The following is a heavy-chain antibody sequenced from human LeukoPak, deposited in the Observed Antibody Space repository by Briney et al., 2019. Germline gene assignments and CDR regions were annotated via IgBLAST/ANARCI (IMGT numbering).Heavy chain of an antibody. V-gene: IGHV3-30*04. D-gene: IGHD3-3*02. CDR3: ARDRVLDSYFDY. CDR1: GFTFSSYA. J-gene: IGHJ4*02. Sequence: GGSLRLSCAASGFTFSSYAMHWVRQAPGKGLEWVAVISYDGSNKYYADSVKGRFTISRDNSKNTLYLQMNSLRAEDTAVYYCARDRVLDSYFDYWGQGTLVTVSS. CDR2: ISYDGSNK.